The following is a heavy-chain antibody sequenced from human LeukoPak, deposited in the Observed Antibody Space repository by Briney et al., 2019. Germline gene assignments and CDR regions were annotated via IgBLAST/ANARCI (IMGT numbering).Heavy chain of an antibody. J-gene: IGHJ3*02. CDR2: TYYRSKGFN. CDR1: GDSVSSNSAA. CDR3: ARGQSSAFDI. V-gene: IGHV6-1*01. Sequence: SQTLSLTCAICGDSVSSNSAAWDWIRQSPSRGLEWLGRTYYRSKGFNDYAVSVKSRITVNPDTSKNQFSLQLNSVTPEDTAVYYCARGQSSAFDIWGQGTMVTVSS.